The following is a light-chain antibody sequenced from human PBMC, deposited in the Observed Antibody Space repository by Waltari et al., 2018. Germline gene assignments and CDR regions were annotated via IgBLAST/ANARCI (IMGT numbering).Light chain of an antibody. CDR3: SSYRSGSTFRV. J-gene: IGLJ3*02. Sequence: QSALTQPASVSGSPGKSITISCTGTSSDVGGYNHVSWYQQHPGKVPKPMIYEVSHRPSGVSNRCAGSKSGNTASLTLSGVQAEDESDYYCSSYRSGSTFRVFGGGTKLTVL. CDR2: EVS. CDR1: SSDVGGYNH. V-gene: IGLV2-14*01.